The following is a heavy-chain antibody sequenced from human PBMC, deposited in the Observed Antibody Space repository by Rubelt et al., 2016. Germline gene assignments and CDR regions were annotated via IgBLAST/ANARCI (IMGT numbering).Heavy chain of an antibody. CDR2: INAGDGNT. CDR1: GYTFSSYP. J-gene: IGHJ6*02. Sequence: KASGYTFSSYPLHWVRQAPGQRLEWMGRINAGDGNTKYSQKFQDRVTITRDTSASTAYMELNSLRSEDTAAYYCARVKGYWYNSQLYLSVSMDVWGQGTTVTVSS. CDR3: ARVKGYWYNSQLYLSVSMDV. V-gene: IGHV1-3*01. D-gene: IGHD1-14*01.